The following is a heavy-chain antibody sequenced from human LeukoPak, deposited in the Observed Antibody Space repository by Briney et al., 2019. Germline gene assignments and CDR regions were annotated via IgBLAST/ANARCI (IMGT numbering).Heavy chain of an antibody. Sequence: SETLSLTCTVSGGSISIYYWSWIRQPAGKGLEWIGRIYTSGSTNYNPSLKSRVTMSVDTSKNQFSLKLSSVTAADAAVYYCARVYSRSYYYYYYMDVWGKGTTVTVSS. CDR1: GGSISIYY. CDR3: ARVYSRSYYYYYYMDV. J-gene: IGHJ6*03. V-gene: IGHV4-4*07. D-gene: IGHD5-18*01. CDR2: IYTSGST.